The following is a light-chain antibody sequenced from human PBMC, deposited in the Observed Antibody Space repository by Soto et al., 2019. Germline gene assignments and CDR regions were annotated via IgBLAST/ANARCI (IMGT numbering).Light chain of an antibody. J-gene: IGKJ1*01. V-gene: IGKV1-39*01. CDR3: QKGYRTPWT. Sequence: DIQMTQSPSSLSASVGDRVTITCRASQSISSYLNWYQQKPGKAPKLLIYAASSLQSGVPSRFSGSGSGTDFTPTISGLQPKNFATYFQQKGYRTPWTFGQGTKGDIK. CDR2: AAS. CDR1: QSISSY.